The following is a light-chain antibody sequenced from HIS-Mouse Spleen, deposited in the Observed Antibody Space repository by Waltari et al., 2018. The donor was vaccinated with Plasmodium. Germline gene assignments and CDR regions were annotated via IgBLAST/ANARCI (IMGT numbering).Light chain of an antibody. CDR3: QQYNNWSFT. CDR1: QSVSSN. V-gene: IGKV3-15*01. Sequence: EIVMTQSPATLSVSPGDRATLSCRASQSVSSNLAWYQQKSGQAPRLLIYGASTRATGIPARFSGSGSGTEFTLTISSLQSEDFAVYYCQQYNNWSFTFGPGTKVDIK. CDR2: GAS. J-gene: IGKJ3*01.